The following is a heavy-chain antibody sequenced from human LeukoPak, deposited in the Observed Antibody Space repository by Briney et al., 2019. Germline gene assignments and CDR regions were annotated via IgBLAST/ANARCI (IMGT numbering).Heavy chain of an antibody. CDR2: IIPIFGTA. D-gene: IGHD3-10*01. J-gene: IGHJ4*02. Sequence: ASVKVSCKASGGTFSSYAISWVRQAPGQGLEWMGGIIPIFGTANYAQKFQGRVTITADESTSTAYMELSSLRSEDTAVYYCARVDYYGTSPLSQDWGQGTLVTVSS. CDR3: ARVDYYGTSPLSQD. V-gene: IGHV1-69*13. CDR1: GGTFSSYA.